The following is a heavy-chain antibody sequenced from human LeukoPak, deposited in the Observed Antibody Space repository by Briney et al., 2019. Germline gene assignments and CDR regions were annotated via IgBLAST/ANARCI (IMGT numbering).Heavy chain of an antibody. Sequence: GGSLRLSCAASGFTFSDYAMSWVRQAPGKGLEWVSVISGSGGSTYHADSVKGRFTISRDNSNNTLYLQMNSLRAEDTAIYYCAKVRSAVVAAATNYWGQGTLVTVSS. CDR1: GFTFSDYA. V-gene: IGHV3-23*01. CDR3: AKVRSAVVAAATNY. CDR2: ISGSGGST. J-gene: IGHJ4*02. D-gene: IGHD2-15*01.